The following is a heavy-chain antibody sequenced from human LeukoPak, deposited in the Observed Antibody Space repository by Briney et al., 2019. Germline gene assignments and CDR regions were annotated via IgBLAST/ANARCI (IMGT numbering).Heavy chain of an antibody. Sequence: ASVKVSCKASGYTFTSYDINWVRQATGQGLEWMGWMNPNSGNTGYAQKFQGRVTMTRNTSISTAYMELSSLRSEDTAVYYCARSKPLWFGELNDAFDIWGQGTMVAVSS. CDR3: ARSKPLWFGELNDAFDI. CDR1: GYTFTSYD. V-gene: IGHV1-8*01. CDR2: MNPNSGNT. D-gene: IGHD3-10*01. J-gene: IGHJ3*02.